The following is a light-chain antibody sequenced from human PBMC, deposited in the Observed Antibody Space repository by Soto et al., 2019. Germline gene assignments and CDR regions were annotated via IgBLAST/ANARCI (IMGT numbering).Light chain of an antibody. V-gene: IGLV2-14*01. CDR1: SSDVGGYNF. CDR3: SSYTRQNTRV. Sequence: QSALPQPASVSGSPGQSITISCTGTSSDVGGYNFVSWYQQHPGKAPKLMIYEVTNRPSGVCSRFSGSKSGNTASLTISGLQTEDEADYFCSSYTRQNTRVFGGGTKLTVL. J-gene: IGLJ3*02. CDR2: EVT.